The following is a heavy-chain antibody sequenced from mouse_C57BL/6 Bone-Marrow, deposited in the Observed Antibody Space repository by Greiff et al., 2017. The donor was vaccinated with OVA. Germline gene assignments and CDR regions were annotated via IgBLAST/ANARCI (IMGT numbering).Heavy chain of an antibody. V-gene: IGHV1-52*01. CDR3: ARPACDGSSLWYFDV. Sequence: QVQLQQPGAELVRPGSSVKLSCKASGYTFTSYWMNWVKQRPIQGLEWIGNIDPSDSETHYNQKFKDKATLTVDKSSSTAYMQLSSLTCVDSEVYDGARPACDGSSLWYFDVWGTGTTVTVSS. CDR1: GYTFTSYW. D-gene: IGHD1-1*01. CDR2: IDPSDSET. J-gene: IGHJ1*03.